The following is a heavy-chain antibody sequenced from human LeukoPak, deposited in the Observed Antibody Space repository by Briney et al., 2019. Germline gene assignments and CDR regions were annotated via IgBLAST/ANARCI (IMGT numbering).Heavy chain of an antibody. D-gene: IGHD2-2*01. V-gene: IGHV4-30-4*01. Sequence: SETLSLTCTVSGGSISSGDYYWGWVRQPPGTGLEWLGYIYYSGSTYYNPSLKSRVTISVDTSKNQFSLKLSSVTAADTAVYYCARGGLDIVVVPAAQNWFDPWGQGTLVTVSS. CDR3: ARGGLDIVVVPAAQNWFDP. J-gene: IGHJ5*02. CDR1: GGSISSGDYY. CDR2: IYYSGST.